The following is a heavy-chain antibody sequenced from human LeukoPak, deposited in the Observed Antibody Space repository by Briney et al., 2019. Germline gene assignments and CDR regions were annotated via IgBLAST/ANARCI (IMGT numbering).Heavy chain of an antibody. CDR2: IKQDGSEK. Sequence: PGGSLRLSYAASGFTFSSYWMSWVRQAPGKGLEWVANIKQDGSEKYYVDSVKGRFTISRDNAKNSLYLQMNSLRAEDTAVYYCARGREWLFRRDWFDPWGQGTLVTVSS. D-gene: IGHD3-3*01. V-gene: IGHV3-7*01. J-gene: IGHJ5*02. CDR3: ARGREWLFRRDWFDP. CDR1: GFTFSSYW.